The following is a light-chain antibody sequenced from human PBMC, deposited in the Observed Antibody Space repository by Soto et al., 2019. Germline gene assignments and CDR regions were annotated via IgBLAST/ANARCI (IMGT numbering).Light chain of an antibody. CDR3: QQYGSSPPT. V-gene: IGKV3-20*01. J-gene: IGKJ1*01. Sequence: EIVLTQSPGTLSLSPGERATLSCRASQSVSSNYLAWYRRKPGQAPRLLIYGASYRATDIPGRFSGSGSGTDFPPTITRLEPEDFAVYYCQQYGSSPPTFGPGTRVEIK. CDR1: QSVSSNY. CDR2: GAS.